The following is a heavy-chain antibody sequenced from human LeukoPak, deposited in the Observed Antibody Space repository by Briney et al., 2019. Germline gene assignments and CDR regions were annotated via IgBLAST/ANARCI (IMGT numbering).Heavy chain of an antibody. J-gene: IGHJ4*02. V-gene: IGHV4-59*01. D-gene: IGHD2-21*02. CDR2: IYYSGST. Sequence: SETLSLTCTVSGGSISSYYWSWIRQPPGKGLEWIGYIYYSGSTNYNPSLKSRVTISVDTSKNQFSLKLSSVTAADTAVYYCARGGVVVVTAWNYWGQGTLVTVSS. CDR3: ARGGVVVVTAWNY. CDR1: GGSISSYY.